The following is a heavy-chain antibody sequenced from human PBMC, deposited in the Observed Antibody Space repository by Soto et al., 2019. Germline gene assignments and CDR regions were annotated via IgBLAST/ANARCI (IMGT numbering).Heavy chain of an antibody. CDR3: ASTHYDFWSGYYTEVYWFDP. J-gene: IGHJ5*02. D-gene: IGHD3-3*01. CDR1: GGSISSSNW. Sequence: QVQLQESGPGLVKPSGTLSLTCAVSGGSISSSNWWSWVRQPPGKGLEWIGEIYHSGSTNYNPSLKSRVTISVDKSKNQFSLKLSSVTAADTAVYYCASTHYDFWSGYYTEVYWFDPWGQGTLVTVSS. CDR2: IYHSGST. V-gene: IGHV4-4*02.